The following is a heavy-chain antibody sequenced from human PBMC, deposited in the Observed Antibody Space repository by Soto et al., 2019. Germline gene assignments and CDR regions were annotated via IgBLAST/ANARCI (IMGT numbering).Heavy chain of an antibody. Sequence: SETLSLTCTVSGGSISSSSYYWGWIRQPPGKGLEWIGSIYYSGSTYYNPSLKSRVTISVDTSKNQFSLKLSSVTAADTAVYYCARPYGDPTFGAFDIWGQGTMVTVSS. D-gene: IGHD4-17*01. J-gene: IGHJ3*02. CDR2: IYYSGST. CDR3: ARPYGDPTFGAFDI. CDR1: GGSISSSSYY. V-gene: IGHV4-39*01.